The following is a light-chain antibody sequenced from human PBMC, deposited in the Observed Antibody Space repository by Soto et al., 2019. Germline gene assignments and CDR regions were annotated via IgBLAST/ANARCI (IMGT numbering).Light chain of an antibody. V-gene: IGKV1-39*01. CDR2: AAS. CDR1: QSVSGY. CDR3: HQSFSTPLT. Sequence: DIQMTQSPSSLSASVGDRVTISCRASQSVSGYLNWYQQKPGKAPKLLIYAASNLHSGVPSRFSGSGSTTDFTLTISSLQPEDFATYYCHQSFSTPLTFGGGTKVEIK. J-gene: IGKJ4*01.